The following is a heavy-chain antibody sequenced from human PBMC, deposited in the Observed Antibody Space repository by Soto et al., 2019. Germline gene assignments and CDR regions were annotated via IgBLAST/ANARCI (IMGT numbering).Heavy chain of an antibody. J-gene: IGHJ4*02. V-gene: IGHV4-4*02. Sequence: SETLSLTCAVSGGSISSSNWWSWVSQPPGKGLEWIGEIYHSGSTNYNQSLKSRVTISVDKSKNKFSLKLSAVTAADTAVYYCARASGIAVAGPFDYWGQGTLVTVSS. D-gene: IGHD6-19*01. CDR2: IYHSGST. CDR3: ARASGIAVAGPFDY. CDR1: GGSISSSNW.